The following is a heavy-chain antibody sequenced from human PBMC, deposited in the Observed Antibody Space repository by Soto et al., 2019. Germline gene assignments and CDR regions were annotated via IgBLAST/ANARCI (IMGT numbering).Heavy chain of an antibody. CDR2: ISYEGNNK. V-gene: IGHV3-30-3*01. J-gene: IGHJ6*02. Sequence: QVQLVESGGGVVQPGRSLRLSCAASGFTFSNYAMYWVRQAPGKGLEGVAVISYEGNNKYYADSVKGRFTISRDNSKNTLYLQMNSLRAEDTAVYYCARAGCDGGTCYTLVGLRYGMDVWGQGTTVTVSS. CDR3: ARAGCDGGTCYTLVGLRYGMDV. D-gene: IGHD2-15*01. CDR1: GFTFSNYA.